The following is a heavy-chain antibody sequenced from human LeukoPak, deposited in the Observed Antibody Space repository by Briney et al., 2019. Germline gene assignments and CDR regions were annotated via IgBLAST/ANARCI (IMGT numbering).Heavy chain of an antibody. V-gene: IGHV3-48*02. CDR1: GFTFNSYN. CDR2: ISSSSSTI. CDR3: ARAYSSSSGRDAFDS. D-gene: IGHD6-6*01. J-gene: IGHJ3*02. Sequence: GGSLRLSCAASGFTFNSYNMNCVRQAPGQGLEWVSYISSSSSTIYYADSVKGRFTISRDSAKTSLFLQMNSLRDEDTAVYYCARAYSSSSGRDAFDSWGLGTLVTVSS.